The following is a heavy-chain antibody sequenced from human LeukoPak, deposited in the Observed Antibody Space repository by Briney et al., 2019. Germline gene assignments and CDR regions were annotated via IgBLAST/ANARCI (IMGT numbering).Heavy chain of an antibody. CDR1: GYTLTELS. CDR3: ATAGYCSSTSCPYYYYYGMNV. D-gene: IGHD2-2*01. Sequence: ASVKVSCKVSGYTLTELSMHWVRQAPGKELEWMGGFDPEDGETIYAQKFQGRVTMTEDTSTDTVYMELSSLRSEDTAVYYCATAGYCSSTSCPYYYYYGMNVWGKGTTVTVSS. CDR2: FDPEDGET. J-gene: IGHJ6*04. V-gene: IGHV1-24*01.